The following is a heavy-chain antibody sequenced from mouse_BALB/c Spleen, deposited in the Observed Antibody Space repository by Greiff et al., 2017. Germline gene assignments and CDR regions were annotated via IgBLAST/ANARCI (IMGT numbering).Heavy chain of an antibody. Sequence: QVQLQQSGAELAKPGASVKMSCKASGYAFSSYWMNWVKQRPGQGLEWIGQIYPGDGDTNYNGKFKGKATLTADKSSSTAYMQLSSLTSEDSAVYFCARRGSSYYFDYWGQGTTLTVSS. CDR3: ARRGSSYYFDY. V-gene: IGHV1-80*01. D-gene: IGHD1-1*01. J-gene: IGHJ2*01. CDR2: IYPGDGDT. CDR1: GYAFSSYW.